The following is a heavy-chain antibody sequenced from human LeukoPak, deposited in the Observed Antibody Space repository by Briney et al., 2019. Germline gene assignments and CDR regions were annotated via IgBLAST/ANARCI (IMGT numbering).Heavy chain of an antibody. D-gene: IGHD6-19*01. CDR3: ARGAGYSSGWYFPTVDWFDP. CDR1: GYSFTSYW. CDR2: IYPGDSDT. Sequence: GESLKISCKGSGYSFTSYWIGWVRQMPGKGLEWMGIIYPGDSDTRYSLSFQGQVTISADKSISTAYLQWSSLKASDTAMYYCARGAGYSSGWYFPTVDWFDPWGQGTLVTVSS. J-gene: IGHJ5*02. V-gene: IGHV5-51*01.